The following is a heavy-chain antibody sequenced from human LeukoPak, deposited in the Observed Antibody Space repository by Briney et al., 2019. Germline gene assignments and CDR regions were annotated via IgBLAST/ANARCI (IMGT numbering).Heavy chain of an antibody. CDR2: VSGSGDRM. D-gene: IGHD3-22*01. CDR1: GFTSSSYA. Sequence: PGGSLRLSCAASGFTSSSYALNWVRQAPGKGLEWVATVSGSGDRMYHADSVKGRFTISRDNAKNSLYLQMNSLRDEDTAVYYCAKGNYYDSSAFLSYWGQGTLVTVSS. V-gene: IGHV3-23*01. J-gene: IGHJ4*02. CDR3: AKGNYYDSSAFLSY.